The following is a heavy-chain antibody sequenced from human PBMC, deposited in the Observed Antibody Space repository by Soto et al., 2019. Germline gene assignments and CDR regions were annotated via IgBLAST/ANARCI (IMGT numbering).Heavy chain of an antibody. J-gene: IGHJ5*02. CDR3: ARGRGALTVVSNWFDP. CDR1: GFNFEDYA. CDR2: INWNGGIT. D-gene: IGHD2-15*01. Sequence: GGSLRLSCEGFGFNFEDYAMHWIRQAPGKGLEWVSGINWNGGITGYADSVKGRFTVSRDNANNSLHSEMSSLKTEDTALYYCARGRGALTVVSNWFDPWGQGTLVTVSS. V-gene: IGHV3-9*01.